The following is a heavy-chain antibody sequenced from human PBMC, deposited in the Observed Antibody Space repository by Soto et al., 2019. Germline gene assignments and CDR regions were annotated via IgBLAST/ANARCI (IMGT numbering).Heavy chain of an antibody. D-gene: IGHD6-13*01. CDR2: ISDDGSNK. V-gene: IGHV3-30*03. CDR3: VIDGSRSWTYYYDLDV. Sequence: QMQLVESGGGVVQPGRSLRLSCSASGFTFSSFATHLVRQAPGKGLEGVAVISDDGSNKYYANSVKGRLTIARDNHKNPLYLQMSSLLAEDPAVSYRVIDGSRSWTYYYDLDVWGKGTSVPVSS. CDR1: GFTFSSFA. J-gene: IGHJ6*04.